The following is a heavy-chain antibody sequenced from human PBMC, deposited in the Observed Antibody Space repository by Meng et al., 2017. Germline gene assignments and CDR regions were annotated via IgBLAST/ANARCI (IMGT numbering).Heavy chain of an antibody. Sequence: SGPTLVKPTETLTLPCTVSGFSLSNARMGVSWIRQPPGKALEWLAHIFSNDEKSYSTSLKSRLTISKDTSKSQVVLTMTNMDPVDTATYYCARMSSSWYLYYYYYGMDVWGQGTTVTVSS. D-gene: IGHD6-13*01. CDR2: IFSNDEK. J-gene: IGHJ6*02. CDR1: GFSLSNARMG. V-gene: IGHV2-26*01. CDR3: ARMSSSWYLYYYYYGMDV.